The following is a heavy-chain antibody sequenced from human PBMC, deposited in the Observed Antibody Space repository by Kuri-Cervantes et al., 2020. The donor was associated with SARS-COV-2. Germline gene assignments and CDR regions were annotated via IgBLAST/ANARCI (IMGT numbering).Heavy chain of an antibody. CDR3: ARGGSMIVVRRYFDY. Sequence: SETLSLTCTVSGGSVNSGSYYWSWIRQPPGKGLEWIGDIFYSGRTNYNPSLTSRITMSVDTSKDQFSLKFTSVTAADTAVYYCARGGSMIVVRRYFDYWGQGTLVTVSS. J-gene: IGHJ4*02. V-gene: IGHV4-61*01. CDR1: GGSVNSGSYY. D-gene: IGHD3-22*01. CDR2: IFYSGRT.